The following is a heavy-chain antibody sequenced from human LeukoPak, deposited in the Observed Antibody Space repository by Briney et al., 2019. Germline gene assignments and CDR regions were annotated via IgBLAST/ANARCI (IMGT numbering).Heavy chain of an antibody. D-gene: IGHD6-19*01. CDR2: ISYDGSNK. J-gene: IGHJ4*02. V-gene: IGHV3-30*04. CDR1: GFTFSSYA. Sequence: PGRSLRLSCAASGFTFSSYAMHWVRQAPGKGLEWVAVISYDGSNKYYADSVKGRFTISRDNSKNTLYLQMNSLRAEDTAVYYCAREQWLASDYWGQGTLVTVSS. CDR3: AREQWLASDY.